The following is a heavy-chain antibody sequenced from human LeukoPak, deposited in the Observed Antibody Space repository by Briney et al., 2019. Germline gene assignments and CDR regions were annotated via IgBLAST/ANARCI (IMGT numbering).Heavy chain of an antibody. CDR3: AKDLERHIVVVTASAVDY. CDR2: ISYDGSNK. CDR1: GFTFSSYG. J-gene: IGHJ4*02. D-gene: IGHD2-21*02. Sequence: GGSLRLSCAASGFTFSSYGMHWVRQAPGKGLEWVAVISYDGSNKYYADSVKGRFTISRDNSKNTLYLQMNSRRADDTAVYYCAKDLERHIVVVTASAVDYWGQGTLVTVSS. V-gene: IGHV3-30*18.